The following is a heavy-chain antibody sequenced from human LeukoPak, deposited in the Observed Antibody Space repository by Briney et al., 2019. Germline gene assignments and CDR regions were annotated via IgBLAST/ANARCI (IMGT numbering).Heavy chain of an antibody. D-gene: IGHD2-2*01. CDR2: INPNSGGT. CDR1: GYTFTGYY. Sequence: GASVKVSCKASGYTFTGYYMHWVRQAPGQGLEWMGWINPNSGGTNYAQKFQGRVTMTRDTSISTAYMELSRLRSDDTAVYYCARDLGPAAIPFDIWGQGTMVTVSS. CDR3: ARDLGPAAIPFDI. J-gene: IGHJ3*02. V-gene: IGHV1-2*02.